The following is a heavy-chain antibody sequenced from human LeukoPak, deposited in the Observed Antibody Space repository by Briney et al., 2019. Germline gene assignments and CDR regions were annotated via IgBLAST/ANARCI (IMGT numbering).Heavy chain of an antibody. CDR2: IYHSGST. V-gene: IGHV4-38-2*01. CDR3: ARLQASPYYFDY. CDR1: GYSISSGYY. J-gene: IGHJ4*02. Sequence: PSGTLSLTCAVSGYSISSGYYWGWIRQPPGKGLEWIGSIYHSGSTYYNPSLKSRVTISVDTSKNQFSLKLSSVTAADTAVYYCARLQASPYYFDYWGQGTLVTVSS.